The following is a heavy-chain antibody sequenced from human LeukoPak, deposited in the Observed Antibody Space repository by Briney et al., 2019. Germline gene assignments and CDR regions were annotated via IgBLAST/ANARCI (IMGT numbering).Heavy chain of an antibody. CDR1: GFTFSDYY. CDR2: IRSSSRTT. V-gene: IGHV3-11*04. J-gene: IGHJ4*02. D-gene: IGHD6-25*01. CDR3: ASWAGTTAGFSGPFDF. Sequence: PGGSLRLSCAASGFTFSDYYMSWIRQAPGKGLEWVSHIRSSSRTTYYADSVKGRFTISRDDAKNSLYLQTNSLRGEDTAVYYCASWAGTTAGFSGPFDFWGQGTLVTVSS.